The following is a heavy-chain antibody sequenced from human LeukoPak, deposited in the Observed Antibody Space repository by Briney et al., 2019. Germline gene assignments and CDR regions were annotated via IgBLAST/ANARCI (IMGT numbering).Heavy chain of an antibody. D-gene: IGHD3-10*01. CDR1: GFTFSTYW. CDR3: ARDGDYYGSGSYTF. Sequence: GGSLRLSCAASGFTFSTYWMFWVRQAPGKGLVWVSRINSDGSSTSYADSVKGRFTISRDNAKNTLYLQMNSLRAEDTAVYYCARDGDYYGSGSYTFWGQGTLVTVSS. V-gene: IGHV3-74*01. CDR2: INSDGSST. J-gene: IGHJ4*02.